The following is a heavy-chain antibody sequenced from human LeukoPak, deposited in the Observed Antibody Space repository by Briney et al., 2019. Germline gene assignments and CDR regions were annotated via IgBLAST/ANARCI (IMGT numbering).Heavy chain of an antibody. V-gene: IGHV3-53*01. J-gene: IGHJ4*02. CDR2: IYSGGTT. CDR1: GLTVSSNY. D-gene: IGHD6-13*01. CDR3: ARGGYSSSYYFDY. Sequence: GGSLRLSCAASGLTVSSNYMSWVRQAPGKGLEWVSIIYSGGTTYYADSVQGRFTISRDNSENTLYLQLNSLRAEDTAVYHCARGGYSSSYYFDYWGQGTLVTVSS.